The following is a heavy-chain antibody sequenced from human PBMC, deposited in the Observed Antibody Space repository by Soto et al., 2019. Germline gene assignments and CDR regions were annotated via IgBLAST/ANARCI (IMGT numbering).Heavy chain of an antibody. D-gene: IGHD2-8*01. Sequence: QGQLVQSGAEVKKPGASVKVSCKASGYTFSRYGISWVRQAPGQGLQWMGWISGYNGDTNYAQNFQGRVTMTIDTSTTTAYMELRSLTSDDTAVYYCAKNGQPPYYYYGLDVWGRGTTVTVSS. V-gene: IGHV1-18*01. J-gene: IGHJ6*02. CDR2: ISGYNGDT. CDR3: AKNGQPPYYYYGLDV. CDR1: GYTFSRYG.